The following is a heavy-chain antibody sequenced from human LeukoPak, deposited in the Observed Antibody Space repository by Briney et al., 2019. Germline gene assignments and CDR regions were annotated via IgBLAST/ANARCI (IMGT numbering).Heavy chain of an antibody. CDR1: GGSISSYY. V-gene: IGHV4-4*07. J-gene: IGHJ6*02. CDR3: ARGFIAVTRYRNYYYGVDV. CDR2: IYTSGST. Sequence: SETLSLTCTVSGGSISSYYWTWVRQPAGKGLEWIGRIYTSGSTNYSPSLKSRVTMSVDTSKNEFSLKLNSVTAADTAVYYCARGFIAVTRYRNYYYGVDVWGQGTTVTVSS. D-gene: IGHD6-19*01.